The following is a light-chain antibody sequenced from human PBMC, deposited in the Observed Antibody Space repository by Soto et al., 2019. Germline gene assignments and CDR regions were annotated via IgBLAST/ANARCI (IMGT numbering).Light chain of an antibody. J-gene: IGKJ2*01. CDR3: QQSYSSFMYT. Sequence: DIQMTQSPSSLSPSVRDRVSITCRASQSITTFLNWYQHKQGRAPKLLIFGASYLKGGVPSRFSGSGSGTDFTLTITSLDPEDFATYYCQQSYSSFMYTFGQGTKVDIK. CDR2: GAS. V-gene: IGKV1-39*01. CDR1: QSITTF.